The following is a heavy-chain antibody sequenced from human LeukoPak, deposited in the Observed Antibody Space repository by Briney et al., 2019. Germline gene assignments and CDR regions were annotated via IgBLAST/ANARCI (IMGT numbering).Heavy chain of an antibody. Sequence: SETLSLTCAVYGGSFSGYYWSWIRQPPGKGLEWMGEINHSGSTNYNPSLKSRVTISVDTSKNQFSLKLSSVTAADTAVYYCARARSVRGRGFDPWGQGTLVTVSS. D-gene: IGHD3-10*01. CDR3: ARARSVRGRGFDP. CDR2: INHSGST. J-gene: IGHJ5*02. CDR1: GGSFSGYY. V-gene: IGHV4-34*01.